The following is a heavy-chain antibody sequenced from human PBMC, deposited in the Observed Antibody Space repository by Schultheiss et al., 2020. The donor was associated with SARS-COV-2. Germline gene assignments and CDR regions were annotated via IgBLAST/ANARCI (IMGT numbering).Heavy chain of an antibody. CDR1: GFTFSSYE. CDR2: ISSSGSTI. CDR3: ARDGGTAMVDY. D-gene: IGHD5-18*01. Sequence: GGSLRLSCAASGFTFSSYEMNWVRQAPGKGLEWVSYISSSGSTIYYADSVKGRFTISRYNAKNSLYLQMNSLRAEDTAVYYCARDGGTAMVDYWGQGTLVTVSS. J-gene: IGHJ4*02. V-gene: IGHV3-48*03.